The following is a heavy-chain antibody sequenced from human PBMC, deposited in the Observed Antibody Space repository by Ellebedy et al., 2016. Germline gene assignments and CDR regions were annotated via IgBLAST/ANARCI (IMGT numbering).Heavy chain of an antibody. CDR1: GFTFRTSG. CDR3: AKEGGYGAYTFDH. J-gene: IGHJ4*02. Sequence: GGSLRLSXAASGFTFRTSGMHWVRQAPGKGLEWLAIISYDGGNKNYADSAKGRFTISRDNSRNMVYLQIDSLRIEDTAVYYCAKEGGYGAYTFDHWGQGTLVTVSS. V-gene: IGHV3-30*18. CDR2: ISYDGGNK. D-gene: IGHD4-17*01.